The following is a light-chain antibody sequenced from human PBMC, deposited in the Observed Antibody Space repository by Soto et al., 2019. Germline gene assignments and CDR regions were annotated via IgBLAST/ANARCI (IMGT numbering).Light chain of an antibody. CDR1: QSISTW. CDR3: QQYNDDSPWT. J-gene: IGKJ1*01. CDR2: DAS. V-gene: IGKV1-5*01. Sequence: IQMTQSPSTLSASVGDRVTITCRASQSISTWLAWYQQKPGKASNLLIYDASNLQSGVPSRFSGSGSGTDFTLTISSLQPDDLATYYCQQYNDDSPWTFGQGTKVDIK.